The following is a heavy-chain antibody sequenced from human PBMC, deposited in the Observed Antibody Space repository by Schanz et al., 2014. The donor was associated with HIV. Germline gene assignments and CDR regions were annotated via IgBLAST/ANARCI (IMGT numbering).Heavy chain of an antibody. Sequence: VQLVESGGDLVHPGGSLRLSCAASGFSFSDYWMSWVRQAPGKGLEWVAVISYDGSHTYYADSVKGRFTISRDNPGNTLWLQMSSLRAEDTAVYYCAKEATVVTLAFDIWGQGTMVTVSS. J-gene: IGHJ3*02. CDR2: ISYDGSHT. CDR1: GFSFSDYW. CDR3: AKEATVVTLAFDI. D-gene: IGHD4-17*01. V-gene: IGHV3-30*18.